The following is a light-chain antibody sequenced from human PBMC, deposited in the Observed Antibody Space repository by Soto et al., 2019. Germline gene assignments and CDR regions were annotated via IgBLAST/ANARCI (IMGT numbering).Light chain of an antibody. V-gene: IGKV1-5*03. Sequence: DIQMTQSPSTLSASVGDRVTITCRASQSITDWLAWYQQKPGKAPKFLIYKAANLEGGVPSRFSGSGAWTEFTLPISSVQPDDFATYYCQYWDDYSWTFGQGTKVEIK. J-gene: IGKJ1*01. CDR3: QYWDDYSWT. CDR2: KAA. CDR1: QSITDW.